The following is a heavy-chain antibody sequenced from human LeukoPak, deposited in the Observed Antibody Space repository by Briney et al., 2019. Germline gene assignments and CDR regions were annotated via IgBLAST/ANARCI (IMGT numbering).Heavy chain of an antibody. Sequence: KSSETLSLTCTVSGGSISSSPYYWGWIRQPPGKGLEWIGSIYYSGSTYYNPSLKSRVTISVDTSKNQFSLKLSSVTAADTAVYYCARQKTTVTFLHWFDPWGQGTLVTVSS. J-gene: IGHJ5*02. CDR1: GGSISSSPYY. D-gene: IGHD4-17*01. CDR2: IYYSGST. V-gene: IGHV4-39*01. CDR3: ARQKTTVTFLHWFDP.